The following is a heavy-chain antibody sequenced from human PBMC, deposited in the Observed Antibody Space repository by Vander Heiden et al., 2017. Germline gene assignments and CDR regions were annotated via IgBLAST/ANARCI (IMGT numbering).Heavy chain of an antibody. CDR2: VNQDGSEK. CDR3: ARVYYYGPELNDAVDI. V-gene: IGHV3-7*01. J-gene: IGHJ3*02. CDR1: GLTFSSFR. D-gene: IGHD3-10*01. Sequence: EVPLVQSGGALVQPGGSLRLSCAPPGLTFSSFRMSRVRQGTGKELEWVASVNQDGSEKYYVDSVKGRFSIARDNTKNSLFLQMNSLRAEDTAVYYCARVYYYGPELNDAVDIWGQGTMVTVSS.